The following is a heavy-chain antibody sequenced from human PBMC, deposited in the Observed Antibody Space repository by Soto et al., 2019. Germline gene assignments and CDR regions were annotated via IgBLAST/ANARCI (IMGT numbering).Heavy chain of an antibody. J-gene: IGHJ5*02. Sequence: ASETLSLTCTVSGGSLSSGDYYWSWIRQPPGKGLEWIGYIYYSGSTYYNPSLKSRVTISVDTSKNQFSLKLSSVTAADTAVYYCARGDYDILTALNWFDPWGQGTLVTVSS. CDR1: GGSLSSGDYY. CDR2: IYYSGST. CDR3: ARGDYDILTALNWFDP. D-gene: IGHD3-9*01. V-gene: IGHV4-30-4*01.